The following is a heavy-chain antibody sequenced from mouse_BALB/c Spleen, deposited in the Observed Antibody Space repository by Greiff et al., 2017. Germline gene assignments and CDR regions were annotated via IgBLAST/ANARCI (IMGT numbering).Heavy chain of an antibody. CDR2: ISSGGSYT. V-gene: IGHV5-9-3*01. Sequence: EVKLVESGGGLVKPGGSLKLSCAASGFTFSSYAMSWVRQTPEKRLEWVATISSGGSYTYYPDSVKGRFTISRDNAKNTLYLQMSSLRSEDTAMYYCARPDSSYAMDYWGQGTSVTVSS. CDR1: GFTFSSYA. D-gene: IGHD3-2*01. J-gene: IGHJ4*01. CDR3: ARPDSSYAMDY.